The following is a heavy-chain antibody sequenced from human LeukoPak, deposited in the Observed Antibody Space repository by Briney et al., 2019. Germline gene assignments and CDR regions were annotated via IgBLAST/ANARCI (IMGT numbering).Heavy chain of an antibody. CDR3: AKDLGYCSTTTCLSIEY. CDR1: GFTFNNYG. Sequence: GRSLRLSCAASGFTFNNYGMHWVRQAPGKGLEWVAVISYHGGNKYYADSVKGRFTISRDNSKNTLYLQMNSLRAEDTAVYYCAKDLGYCSTTTCLSIEYWGQGTLVTVSS. D-gene: IGHD2-2*01. J-gene: IGHJ4*02. V-gene: IGHV3-30*18. CDR2: ISYHGGNK.